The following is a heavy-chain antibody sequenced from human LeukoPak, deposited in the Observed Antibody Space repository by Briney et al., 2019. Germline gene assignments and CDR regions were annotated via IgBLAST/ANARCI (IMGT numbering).Heavy chain of an antibody. D-gene: IGHD2-2*01. CDR2: INSDGSST. V-gene: IGHV3-74*01. J-gene: IGHJ5*02. CDR1: GFTSSSYW. CDR3: ARDIEGYCSSTSCPARWFDP. Sequence: GGSLRLSCAASGFTSSSYWMHWVRQAPGKGLVWVSRINSDGSSTSYADSVKGRFTISRDNAKNTLYLQMNSLRAEDTAVYYCARDIEGYCSSTSCPARWFDPWGQGTLVTVSS.